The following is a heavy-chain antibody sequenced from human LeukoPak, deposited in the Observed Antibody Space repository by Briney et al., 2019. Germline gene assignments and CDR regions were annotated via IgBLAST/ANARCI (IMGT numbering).Heavy chain of an antibody. J-gene: IGHJ4*02. CDR1: GFTFSSYG. V-gene: IGHV3-30*02. CDR3: AKDLIYYYDIPGGFDS. CDR2: IRYDGSNK. D-gene: IGHD3-22*01. Sequence: PGGSLRLSCAASGFTFSSYGMHWVRQAPGKGLEWVAFIRYDGSNKYYADSVKGRFTISRDNSKNTLYLQMNSLRAEDTAVYYCAKDLIYYYDIPGGFDSWGQGTLVTVSS.